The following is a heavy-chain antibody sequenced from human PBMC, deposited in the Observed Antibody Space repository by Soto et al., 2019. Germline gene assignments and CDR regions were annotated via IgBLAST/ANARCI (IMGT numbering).Heavy chain of an antibody. CDR1: GGSISSSSYY. V-gene: IGHV4-39*01. D-gene: IGHD3-3*01. Sequence: SETLSLTCTVSGGSISSSSYYWGWIRQPPGKGLEWIGSIYYSGSTYYNPSLKSRVTISVDTSKNQFSLKLSSVTAADTAVYYCARHLLPAAGDFWSGYSDYFDYWGQGTLGTVSS. J-gene: IGHJ4*02. CDR2: IYYSGST. CDR3: ARHLLPAAGDFWSGYSDYFDY.